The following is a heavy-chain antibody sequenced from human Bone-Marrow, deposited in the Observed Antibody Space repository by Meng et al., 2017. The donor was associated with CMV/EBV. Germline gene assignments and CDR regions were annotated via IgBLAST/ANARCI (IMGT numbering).Heavy chain of an antibody. Sequence: GESLKISCAASGFTFSSYAMSWVRQAPGKGLEWVSAISGSGGSTYYADSVKGRFTISRDNSKNTLYLQMNSLRAEDTAVYYCARSTPYYYGMDVWGQGTTVTVSS. V-gene: IGHV3-23*01. CDR1: GFTFSSYA. CDR3: ARSTPYYYGMDV. CDR2: ISGSGGST. J-gene: IGHJ6*02.